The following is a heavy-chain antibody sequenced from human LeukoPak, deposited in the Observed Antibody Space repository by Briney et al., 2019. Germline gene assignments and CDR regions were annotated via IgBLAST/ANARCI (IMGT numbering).Heavy chain of an antibody. J-gene: IGHJ4*02. V-gene: IGHV4-39*07. Sequence: SETLSLTCTVSGGSISGSDYYWGWIRQPPGKGLEWIGSVYYSGRTFYNPSLKSRVAISVDTSKNQFSLNLISVTAADTAVYYCARDDGRGVVTPYWGQGTLVTVSS. CDR2: VYYSGRT. CDR1: GGSISGSDYY. CDR3: ARDDGRGVVTPY. D-gene: IGHD2-21*02.